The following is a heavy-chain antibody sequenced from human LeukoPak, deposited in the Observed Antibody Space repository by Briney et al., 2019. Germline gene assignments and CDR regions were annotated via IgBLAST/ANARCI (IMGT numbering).Heavy chain of an antibody. V-gene: IGHV1-18*01. J-gene: IGHJ4*02. Sequence: ASVKVSCKASGGTFSSYAISWVRQAPGQGLEWMGWISAYNGNTNYAQKLQGRVTMTTDTSTSTAYMELRSLRSDDTAVYYCARGGDYIGPRGFDYWGQGTLVTVSS. CDR2: ISAYNGNT. CDR3: ARGGDYIGPRGFDY. CDR1: GGTFSSYA. D-gene: IGHD4-11*01.